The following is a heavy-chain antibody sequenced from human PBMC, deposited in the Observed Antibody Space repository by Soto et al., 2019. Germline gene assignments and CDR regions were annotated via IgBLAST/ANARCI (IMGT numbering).Heavy chain of an antibody. J-gene: IGHJ3*02. D-gene: IGHD3-22*01. CDR3: AKDPVVGPGIAFDI. V-gene: IGHV3-23*01. CDR2: ISGSGSST. CDR1: GFTFSSYA. Sequence: EGQLLESGGGLVQPGGSLRLSCAASGFTFSSYAMTWVRQAPGKGLEGVSAISGSGSSTYYADSVKGRFTISRDNSKNTLYLQMNSLRADDTAVYYCAKDPVVGPGIAFDIWGQGTIVTVSS.